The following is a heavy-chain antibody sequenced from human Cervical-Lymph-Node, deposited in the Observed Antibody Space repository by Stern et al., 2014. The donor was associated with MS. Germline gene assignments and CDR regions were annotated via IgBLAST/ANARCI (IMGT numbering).Heavy chain of an antibody. CDR3: AREFRGLVVSPSNWFDA. CDR1: GGTFSTYA. J-gene: IGHJ5*02. V-gene: IGHV1-69*18. D-gene: IGHD2-8*02. Sequence: QVQLVQSGAEVKQPGSSVKVSCKASGGTFSTYAISWVRQAPGQGLEWMGRIIPTFGSAHNAQKFQGRVTISADESSSTAYLELSSLKSDDTAVYYCAREFRGLVVSPSNWFDAWGQGTLVTVSS. CDR2: IIPTFGSA.